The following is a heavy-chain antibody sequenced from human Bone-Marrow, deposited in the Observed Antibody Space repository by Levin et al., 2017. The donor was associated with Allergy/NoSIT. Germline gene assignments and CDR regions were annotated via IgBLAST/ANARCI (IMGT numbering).Heavy chain of an antibody. D-gene: IGHD3-10*01. CDR1: GFSLSTSGMC. CDR2: IDWDDDK. J-gene: IGHJ6*02. V-gene: IGHV2-70*01. Sequence: QTLSLTCSFSGFSLSTSGMCVTWIRQSPGKALEWLALIDWDDDKYYNTSLRTRLTISKDTSKNQVVLTMNNMDPVDTGTYYCARIDKWAGSGRYLLMDVWGQGTTVTVSS. CDR3: ARIDKWAGSGRYLLMDV.